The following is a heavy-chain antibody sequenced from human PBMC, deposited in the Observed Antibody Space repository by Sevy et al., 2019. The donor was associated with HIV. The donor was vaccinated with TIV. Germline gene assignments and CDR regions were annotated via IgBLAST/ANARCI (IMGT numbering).Heavy chain of an antibody. CDR1: GFTFSNYG. D-gene: IGHD1-7*01. CDR2: IWYDGTNK. CDR3: ARDRTNEFDY. V-gene: IGHV3-33*01. J-gene: IGHJ4*02. Sequence: GGSLRLSCAASGFTFSNYGMHWVRQAPGKGLEWVAIIWYDGTNKYYADSVKGRFTISRDTSKTTLYLQMNTLRADDTAVYYCARDRTNEFDYWGQGTLVTVSS.